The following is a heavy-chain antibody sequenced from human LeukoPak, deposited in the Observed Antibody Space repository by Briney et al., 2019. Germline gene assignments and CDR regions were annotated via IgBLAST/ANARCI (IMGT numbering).Heavy chain of an antibody. CDR3: APWAGDYGWFDP. V-gene: IGHV1-69*04. Sequence: ASVKVSCKASGGTFSSYAISWVRQAPGQGLEWMGRIIPILGIANYAQKFQGRVTITADKSTSTAYMELSSLRSEDTAVYYCAPWAGDYGWFDPWGQGTLVTVSS. D-gene: IGHD4-17*01. CDR1: GGTFSSYA. CDR2: IIPILGIA. J-gene: IGHJ5*02.